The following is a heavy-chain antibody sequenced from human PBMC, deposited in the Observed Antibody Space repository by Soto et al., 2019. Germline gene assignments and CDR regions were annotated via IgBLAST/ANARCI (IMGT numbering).Heavy chain of an antibody. V-gene: IGHV3-64*05. D-gene: IGHD5-12*01. J-gene: IGHJ4*02. CDR2: ISSNGGSK. Sequence: GGSLRLSCSASGFTFSSYAMHWVRQAPGKGLENVSAISSNGGSKYYADSVKGKFTISRDNSKNTLYIQMSSLRADDSVVYYCVKEEYSGYTPFFDYWGQGTLVTVSS. CDR1: GFTFSSYA. CDR3: VKEEYSGYTPFFDY.